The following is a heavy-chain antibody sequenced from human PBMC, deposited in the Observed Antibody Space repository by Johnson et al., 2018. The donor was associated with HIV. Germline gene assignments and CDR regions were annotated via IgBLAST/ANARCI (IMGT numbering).Heavy chain of an antibody. CDR1: GFTFDDYA. CDR2: ISWDGGST. J-gene: IGHJ3*02. V-gene: IGHV3-43D*03. Sequence: VQLVESGGVVVQPGGSLRLSCAASGFTFDDYAMHWVRQAPGKGLEWVSLISWDGGSTYYADSVKGRFTISRDNSKNSLYLQMNSLRAEDTAVYYCARGRYAFDIWGQGTMVTVSS. CDR3: ARGRYAFDI.